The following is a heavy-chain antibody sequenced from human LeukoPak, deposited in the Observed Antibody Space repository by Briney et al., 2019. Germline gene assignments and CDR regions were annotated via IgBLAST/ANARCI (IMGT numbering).Heavy chain of an antibody. Sequence: GESLKISCKGSGYRFASRWIGWVRQMPGKGMEWMGITYPDDSDARYSPSFQGQVTISADKSISTAYLQWSTLKASDTAMYYCARGAYGSGSYYNYYGMDVWGQGTTVTVSS. V-gene: IGHV5-51*01. D-gene: IGHD3-10*01. J-gene: IGHJ6*02. CDR2: TYPDDSDA. CDR1: GYRFASRW. CDR3: ARGAYGSGSYYNYYGMDV.